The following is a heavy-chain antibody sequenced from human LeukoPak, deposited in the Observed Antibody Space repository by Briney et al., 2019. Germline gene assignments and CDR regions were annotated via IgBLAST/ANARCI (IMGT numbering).Heavy chain of an antibody. CDR1: GFTFSNYY. CDR2: IKQDGSEK. CDR3: ARYLWDIVVVPSDYMDV. D-gene: IGHD2-2*01. V-gene: IGHV3-7*01. J-gene: IGHJ6*03. Sequence: GGSLRLSCAASGFTFSNYYMTWVRQAPGEELEWVANIKQDGSEKYYVDSVRGRFTISRDNAKNSLYLQMNSLRAEDTAVYYCARYLWDIVVVPSDYMDVWGKGTTVTVSS.